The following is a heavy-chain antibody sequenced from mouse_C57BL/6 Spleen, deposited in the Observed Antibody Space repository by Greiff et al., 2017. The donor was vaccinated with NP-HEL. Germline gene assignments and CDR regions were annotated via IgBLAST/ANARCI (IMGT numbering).Heavy chain of an antibody. CDR2: ISYDGSN. CDR3: ATLLRAMDY. Sequence: EVQLQQSGPGLVKPSQSLSLTCSVTGYSITSGYYWNWIRQFPGNKLEWMGYISYDGSNNYNPSLKNRISITRDTSKNLFFLKLNSVTTEDTATYYCATLLRAMDYWGQGTSVTVSS. D-gene: IGHD2-10*01. J-gene: IGHJ4*01. CDR1: GYSITSGYY. V-gene: IGHV3-6*01.